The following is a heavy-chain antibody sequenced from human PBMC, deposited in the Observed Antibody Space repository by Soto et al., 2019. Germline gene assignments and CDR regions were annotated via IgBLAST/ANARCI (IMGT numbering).Heavy chain of an antibody. V-gene: IGHV1-69*06. Sequence: SVNVSCKASGGTFSSYAISWVRQAPGQGLEWMGGIIPIFGTANYAQKFQGRVTITADKSTSTAYMELSSLRSEDTAVYYCARIPSPYCSGGSCYSYWYFDLWGRGTLVTVSS. CDR1: GGTFSSYA. J-gene: IGHJ2*01. D-gene: IGHD2-15*01. CDR3: ARIPSPYCSGGSCYSYWYFDL. CDR2: IIPIFGTA.